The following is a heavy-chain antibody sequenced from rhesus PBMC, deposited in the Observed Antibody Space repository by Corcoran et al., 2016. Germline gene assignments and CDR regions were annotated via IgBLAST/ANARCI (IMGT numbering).Heavy chain of an antibody. CDR3: TSSQYSNYYFDY. CDR2: ISPYNGNK. D-gene: IGHD4-23*01. Sequence: QVQLVQSGGEIKQPGASVKLSCKASGYTSTSHYMPWVRQAPGQGLEWIGLISPYNGNKGYAQNFQGRVTITTDPSTSTGYMELSSLRSEDTAVYYCTSSQYSNYYFDYWGQGVLVTVSS. J-gene: IGHJ4*01. CDR1: GYTSTSHY. V-gene: IGHV1-1*01.